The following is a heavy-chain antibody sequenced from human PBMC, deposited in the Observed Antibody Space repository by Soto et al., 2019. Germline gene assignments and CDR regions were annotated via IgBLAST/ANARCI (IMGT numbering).Heavy chain of an antibody. J-gene: IGHJ6*02. D-gene: IGHD5-18*01. CDR3: ARVMGGYSLRDFYYYGMDV. V-gene: IGHV1-69*13. Sequence: SVKVSCKASGGTFSSYAISWVRQAPGQGLEWMGGIIPIFGTANYAQKFQGRVTITADESTSTAYMELSSLRSEDTAVYYCARVMGGYSLRDFYYYGMDVWGQGTTVTVSS. CDR2: IIPIFGTA. CDR1: GGTFSSYA.